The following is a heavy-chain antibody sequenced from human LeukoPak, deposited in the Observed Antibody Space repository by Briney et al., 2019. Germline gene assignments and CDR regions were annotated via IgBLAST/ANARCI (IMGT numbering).Heavy chain of an antibody. Sequence: KPSETLSLTCTVSGGSISSSSYYWGWIRQPPGKGLECIGSIYHSGSTYYNPSLKSRVTISLDTSKNQFSLKLSSVTAADTAMYYCAREMLAAIGFDIWGQGTMVTVSS. CDR2: IYHSGST. CDR1: GGSISSSSYY. CDR3: AREMLAAIGFDI. J-gene: IGHJ3*02. D-gene: IGHD5-18*01. V-gene: IGHV4-39*07.